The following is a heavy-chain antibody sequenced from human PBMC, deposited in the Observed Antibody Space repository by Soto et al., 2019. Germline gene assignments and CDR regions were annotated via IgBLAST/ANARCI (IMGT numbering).Heavy chain of an antibody. V-gene: IGHV4-59*01. CDR1: GASIRSEY. Sequence: SETLSLTCSVSGASIRSEYWSWIRQPPGKGLEWIGYMYYSGSSNYNPSLKSRVTISIDTSNNQFSLKLSSVTAADTAVYYCASIYDSSGYYYGNNWFDPWGQGILVTVSS. J-gene: IGHJ5*02. CDR3: ASIYDSSGYYYGNNWFDP. CDR2: MYYSGSS. D-gene: IGHD3-22*01.